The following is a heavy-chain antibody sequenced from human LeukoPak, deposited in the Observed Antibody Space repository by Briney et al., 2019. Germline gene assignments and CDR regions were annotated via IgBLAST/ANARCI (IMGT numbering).Heavy chain of an antibody. CDR3: ARDSIVLMVYAMPNWFDP. D-gene: IGHD2-8*01. CDR1: GYTFTSYG. Sequence: ASVKVSCKASGYTFTSYGISWVRQAPGQGLEWMGWISAYNGNTNYAQKLQGRVTMTTDTSTSTAYMELRSLRSDDTAVYYCARDSIVLMVYAMPNWFDPWGQGTLVTVSS. J-gene: IGHJ5*02. V-gene: IGHV1-18*01. CDR2: ISAYNGNT.